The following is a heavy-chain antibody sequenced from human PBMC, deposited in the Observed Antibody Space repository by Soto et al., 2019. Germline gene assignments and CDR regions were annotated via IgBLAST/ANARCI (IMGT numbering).Heavy chain of an antibody. CDR3: ARSRSTDFWSGYRPYGMDV. CDR2: IKQDGSEK. CDR1: GFTFSSYW. Sequence: GGSLRLSCAASGFTFSSYWMSWVRQAPGKGLEWVANIKQDGSEKYYVDSVKGRFTISRDNAKNSLYLQMNSLRAEDTAVYYCARSRSTDFWSGYRPYGMDVWGQGTTVTVSS. D-gene: IGHD3-3*01. V-gene: IGHV3-7*01. J-gene: IGHJ6*02.